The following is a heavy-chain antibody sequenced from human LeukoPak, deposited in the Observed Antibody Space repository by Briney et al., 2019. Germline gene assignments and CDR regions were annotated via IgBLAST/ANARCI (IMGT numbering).Heavy chain of an antibody. D-gene: IGHD7-27*01. CDR2: IYYSGST. CDR3: ASGLGQYYYYSYMDV. J-gene: IGHJ6*03. Sequence: SETLSLTCTVSGGSISSYYWSWIRQPPGKGLEWIGYIYYSGSTNYNPSLKSRVTISVDTSKNQFSLKLSSVTAADTAVYYCASGLGQYYYYSYMDVWGKGTTVTVSS. V-gene: IGHV4-59*01. CDR1: GGSISSYY.